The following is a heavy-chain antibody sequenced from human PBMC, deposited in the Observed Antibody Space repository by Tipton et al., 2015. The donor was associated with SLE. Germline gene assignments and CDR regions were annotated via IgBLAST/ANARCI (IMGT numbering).Heavy chain of an antibody. Sequence: TLSLTCTVSGGSITSSNYFWGWVRQFPGKGLEWISYIHYTGSAYYNPSLESRVLTSVDISKNQFSLKLFSVSAADTAVYYCAREVNTVGDSDAFDIWGQGTMVTVSP. V-gene: IGHV4-31*03. CDR3: AREVNTVGDSDAFDI. CDR2: IHYTGSA. D-gene: IGHD5/OR15-5a*01. J-gene: IGHJ3*02. CDR1: GGSITSSNYF.